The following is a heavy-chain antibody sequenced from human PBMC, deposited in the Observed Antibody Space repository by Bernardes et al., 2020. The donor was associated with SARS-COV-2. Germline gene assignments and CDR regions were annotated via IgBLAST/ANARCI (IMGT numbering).Heavy chain of an antibody. CDR2: TYYRSKWYN. CDR3: ARGTEHFDWLLNWFDP. D-gene: IGHD3-9*01. CDR1: WDSVSSNSAA. Sequence: QKPSLTIAISWDSVSSNSAAWNLLRQSPSRGLEWLGRTYYRSKWYNDYAVSVKSRITINPDTSKNQFSLQLNSVTPEDTAVYYCARGTEHFDWLLNWFDPWGQGTLVTVSS. V-gene: IGHV6-1*01. J-gene: IGHJ5*02.